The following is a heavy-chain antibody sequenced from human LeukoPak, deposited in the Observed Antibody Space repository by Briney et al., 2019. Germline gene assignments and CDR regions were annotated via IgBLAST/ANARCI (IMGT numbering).Heavy chain of an antibody. J-gene: IGHJ4*02. V-gene: IGHV3-30*18. CDR1: GFTFSSYG. Sequence: GGSLRLSCAASGFTFSSYGMHWVRQAPGKGLEWVAVISYDGGNKYYADSVKGRFTISRGNSKNTLYLQMNSLRAEDTAVYYCAKDFAGAVADLWGQGTLVTVSS. CDR2: ISYDGGNK. D-gene: IGHD6-19*01. CDR3: AKDFAGAVADL.